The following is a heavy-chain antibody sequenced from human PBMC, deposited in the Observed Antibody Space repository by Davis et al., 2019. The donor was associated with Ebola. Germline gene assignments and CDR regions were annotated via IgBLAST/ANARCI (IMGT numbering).Heavy chain of an antibody. CDR1: GFTFSSYG. CDR3: AKDTTRPLELELLFYYYYGMDV. D-gene: IGHD1-7*01. CDR2: ISYDGSNK. J-gene: IGHJ6*04. V-gene: IGHV3-30*18. Sequence: PGGSLRLSCAASGFTFSSYGMHWVRQAPGKGLEWVAVISYDGSNKYYADSVKGRFTISRDNSKNTLYLQMNSLRAEDTAVYYCAKDTTRPLELELLFYYYYGMDVWGKGTTVTVSS.